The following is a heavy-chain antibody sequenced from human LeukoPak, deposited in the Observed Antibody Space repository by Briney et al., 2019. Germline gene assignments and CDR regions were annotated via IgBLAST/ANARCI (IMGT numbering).Heavy chain of an antibody. D-gene: IGHD3-3*01. Sequence: SETLSLTCGVSGGSITNTNYWTWVRQPPGKGLEWIGEVNLQGSTNYNPSLMGRVAISVDTSENHISLQLTSVTAADTAVYYCARDAGGVFDYWGQGTLVTVSS. V-gene: IGHV4-4*02. CDR3: ARDAGGVFDY. CDR2: VNLQGST. CDR1: GGSITNTNY. J-gene: IGHJ4*02.